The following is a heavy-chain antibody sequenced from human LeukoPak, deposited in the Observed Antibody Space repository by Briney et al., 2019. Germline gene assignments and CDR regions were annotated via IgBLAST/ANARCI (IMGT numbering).Heavy chain of an antibody. J-gene: IGHJ6*03. CDR1: GGSISSSSYY. D-gene: IGHD2-2*01. V-gene: IGHV4-39*01. CDR2: IYYSGST. Sequence: SETLSLTCTVSGGSISSSSYYWGWLRQPPGRGLEWIGSIYYSGSTYKNPSLKSRVTISVDTSKNRFSLKLSSVTAADTAVYYCASPPIVVVPAAELDYYYYYMDVWGKGTTVTVSS. CDR3: ASPPIVVVPAAELDYYYYYMDV.